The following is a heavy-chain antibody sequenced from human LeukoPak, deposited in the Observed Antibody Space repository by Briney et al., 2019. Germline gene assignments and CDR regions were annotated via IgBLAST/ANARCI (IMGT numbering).Heavy chain of an antibody. Sequence: ASVKVSCKASGYTFTGYYLHWVRQAPGQGLEWMGWINPNSGGTKYAQKFQGRVTMTSDTSISTASMYLSRLRSDDTAVYYCARVMAAAGQPHDYWGQGTLVTVSS. CDR3: ARVMAAAGQPHDY. CDR2: INPNSGGT. V-gene: IGHV1-2*02. J-gene: IGHJ4*02. D-gene: IGHD6-13*01. CDR1: GYTFTGYY.